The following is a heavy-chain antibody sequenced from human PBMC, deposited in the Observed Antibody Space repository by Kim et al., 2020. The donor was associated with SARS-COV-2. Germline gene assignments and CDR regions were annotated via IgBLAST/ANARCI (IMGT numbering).Heavy chain of an antibody. CDR2: IKQDGSEK. D-gene: IGHD3-10*01. V-gene: IGHV3-7*01. CDR3: ARVELEVRGVKESY. CDR1: GFTFSSYW. J-gene: IGHJ4*02. Sequence: GGSLRLSCAASGFTFSSYWMSWVRQAPGKGLEWVANIKQDGSEKYYVDSVKGRFTISRDNAKNSLYLQMNSLRAEDTAVYYCARVELEVRGVKESYWGQGTLVTVSS.